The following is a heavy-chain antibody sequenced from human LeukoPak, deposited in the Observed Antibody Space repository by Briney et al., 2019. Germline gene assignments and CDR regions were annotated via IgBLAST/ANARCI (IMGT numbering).Heavy chain of an antibody. Sequence: GGSLRLSCAASGFTFSSYAMSWVRQAPGKGLEWVSAISGSGGSTYYADSVKGRFTISRDNSKNTLYLQMNSLRAEDTAVYYCAKTKGRITMVRGVRINYGMDVWGQGTTVTVSS. CDR1: GFTFSSYA. CDR2: ISGSGGST. V-gene: IGHV3-23*01. J-gene: IGHJ6*02. CDR3: AKTKGRITMVRGVRINYGMDV. D-gene: IGHD3-10*01.